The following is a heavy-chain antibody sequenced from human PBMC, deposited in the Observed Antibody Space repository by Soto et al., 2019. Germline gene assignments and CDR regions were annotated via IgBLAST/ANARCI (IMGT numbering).Heavy chain of an antibody. J-gene: IGHJ5*02. CDR3: AKDRRGHYTWFDD. Sequence: EVQLLESGGGLVQPGGSLRLSCAASGFTFKNYAMTWVRQAPGKGPEWVAAIGGSGGDILYADSARGRFTISRDNSNNTLYLQMNSLRGDDTAVYYCAKDRRGHYTWFDDWGQGTLVTVSS. CDR2: IGGSGGDI. V-gene: IGHV3-23*01. D-gene: IGHD3-10*01. CDR1: GFTFKNYA.